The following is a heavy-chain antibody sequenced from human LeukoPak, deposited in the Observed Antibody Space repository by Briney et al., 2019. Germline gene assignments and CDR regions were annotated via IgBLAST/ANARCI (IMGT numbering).Heavy chain of an antibody. CDR2: IYTSGST. J-gene: IGHJ4*02. CDR3: AREPPLGYCSSTSCLSYYFDY. V-gene: IGHV4-4*07. Sequence: SETLSLTCTVSGGSISSYYWSWIRQPTGKGLEWIWRIYTSGSTNYNPSLKSRVTMSVDTSKNQFSLKLSSVTAADTAVYYCAREPPLGYCSSTSCLSYYFDYCGQGTLVTVSS. D-gene: IGHD2-2*01. CDR1: GGSISSYY.